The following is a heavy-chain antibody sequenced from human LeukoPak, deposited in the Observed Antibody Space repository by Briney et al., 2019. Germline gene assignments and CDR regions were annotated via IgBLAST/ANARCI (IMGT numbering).Heavy chain of an antibody. CDR3: ARGPDFWSGYYTPNYYYGMDV. CDR1: GGTFSSYA. Sequence: SVKVSCKASGGTFSSYAISWVRQAPGQGLEWMGGIIPIFGTANYAQKFQGRVTITADESTSTAYLELSSPRSEDTAVYYCARGPDFWSGYYTPNYYYGMDVWGQGTTVTVSS. CDR2: IIPIFGTA. J-gene: IGHJ6*02. V-gene: IGHV1-69*13. D-gene: IGHD3-3*01.